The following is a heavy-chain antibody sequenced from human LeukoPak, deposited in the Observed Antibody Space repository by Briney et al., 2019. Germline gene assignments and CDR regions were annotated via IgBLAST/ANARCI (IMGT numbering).Heavy chain of an antibody. CDR3: AKDMDGYTTTFDY. Sequence: GGSLRLSCAASGFTFDDYAMHWVRQAPGKGLEWVSGISWNSGSIGYADSVKGRFTISRDNAKNSLYLQMNSLRAEDTALYYCAKDMDGYTTTFDYWGQGTLVTVSS. D-gene: IGHD5-24*01. CDR2: ISWNSGSI. J-gene: IGHJ4*02. CDR1: GFTFDDYA. V-gene: IGHV3-9*01.